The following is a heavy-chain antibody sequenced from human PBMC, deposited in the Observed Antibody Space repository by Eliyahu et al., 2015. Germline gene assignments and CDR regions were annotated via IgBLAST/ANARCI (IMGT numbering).Heavy chain of an antibody. CDR2: FIPIFGTA. Sequence: QVQLVQSGAEVKKPGSSVKVSCETSGGTFSAYTISWVRQAPGQGLEWMGGFIPIFGTANHAQKFQGRVTITADQSTSTAYMELSSLRSEDTAVYYCAKISSTSGYYFGMDVWGQGTTVTVSS. D-gene: IGHD6-6*01. J-gene: IGHJ6*02. CDR1: GGTFSAYT. CDR3: AKISSTSGYYFGMDV. V-gene: IGHV1-69*01.